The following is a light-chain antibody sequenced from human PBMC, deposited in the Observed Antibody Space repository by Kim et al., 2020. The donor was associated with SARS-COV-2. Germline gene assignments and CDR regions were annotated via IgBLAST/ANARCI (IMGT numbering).Light chain of an antibody. J-gene: IGKJ1*01. CDR3: QHYYSYPWT. CDR1: HGISTY. Sequence: AIRMTQSPSSFSASRGDRVTITCRASHGISTYLAWYQQKPGKAANLLIFAASALQSGVPSRFSGSGSGTDFTLTISSLQSEDVATYYCQHYYSYPWTFGQGTKVDIK. V-gene: IGKV1-8*01. CDR2: AAS.